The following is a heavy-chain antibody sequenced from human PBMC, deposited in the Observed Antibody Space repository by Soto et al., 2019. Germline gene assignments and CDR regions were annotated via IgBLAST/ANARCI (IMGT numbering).Heavy chain of an antibody. Sequence: ASVNVSCKASGYTFTGYYMHWVRQAPGQGLEWMGWINPNSGGTNYAQKFQGWVTMTRDTSISTAYMELSRLRSDDTAVYYCARELGSSSEYNWFDPWGQGTLVTVSS. J-gene: IGHJ5*02. V-gene: IGHV1-2*04. CDR3: ARELGSSSEYNWFDP. D-gene: IGHD6-6*01. CDR1: GYTFTGYY. CDR2: INPNSGGT.